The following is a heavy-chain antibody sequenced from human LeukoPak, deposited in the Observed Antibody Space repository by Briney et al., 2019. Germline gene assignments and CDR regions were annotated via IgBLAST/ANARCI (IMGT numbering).Heavy chain of an antibody. V-gene: IGHV4-30-2*03. Sequence: SQTLSLTCNVSGGSISSGRYYWSWIRQPPGKGLEWIGNIYHSGITYYNHFNSSLKSRVTISIDTSKNQFSLRLTSVTAADTAVYFCATLVSTRYYFDYWGQGTLVTVSS. J-gene: IGHJ4*02. D-gene: IGHD5/OR15-5a*01. CDR3: ATLVSTRYYFDY. CDR1: GGSISSGRYY. CDR2: IYHSGIT.